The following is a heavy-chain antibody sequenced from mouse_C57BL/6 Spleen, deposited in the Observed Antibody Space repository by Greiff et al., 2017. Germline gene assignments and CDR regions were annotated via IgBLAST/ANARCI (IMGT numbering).Heavy chain of an antibody. Sequence: EVQLQESGPGLVKPSQSLSLTCSVTGYSITSGYYWNWIRQFPGNKLEWMGYISYDGSNNYNPSLKNRISITRDTSKNQFFLKLNSVTTEDTATYYCARDHDYGFAYWGQGTLVTVSA. CDR3: ARDHDYGFAY. CDR1: GYSITSGYY. CDR2: ISYDGSN. J-gene: IGHJ3*01. D-gene: IGHD2-4*01. V-gene: IGHV3-6*01.